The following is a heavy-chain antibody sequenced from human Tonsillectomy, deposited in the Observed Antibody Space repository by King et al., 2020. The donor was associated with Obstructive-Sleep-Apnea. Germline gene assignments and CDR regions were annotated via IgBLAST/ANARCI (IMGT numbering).Heavy chain of an antibody. CDR1: GCTFSSYG. Sequence: QVQLVESGGGVVQPGRSLRLSCAASGCTFSSYGMHWVRQAPGRGLEWVAVIWYDGSNKYYADSVKGRFTTSRDNSKNTLYLQMNSLRAEDTAVYYCAKLPQGVIYDAFDIWGQGTMVTVSS. D-gene: IGHD3-10*01. CDR2: IWYDGSNK. J-gene: IGHJ3*02. V-gene: IGHV3-33*06. CDR3: AKLPQGVIYDAFDI.